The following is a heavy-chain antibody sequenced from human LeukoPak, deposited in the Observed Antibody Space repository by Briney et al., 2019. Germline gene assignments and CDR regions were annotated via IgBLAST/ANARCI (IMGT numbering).Heavy chain of an antibody. CDR1: GGSISSYY. J-gene: IGHJ4*02. V-gene: IGHV4-59*08. CDR2: IYYSGST. Sequence: SETLSLTCTVSGGSISSYYWSWIRQPPGKELEGIGYIYYSGSTNYNPSLKSRVTISVDTSKNQFSLKLSSVTAADTAVYYCARVPDYGDYYFDYWGQGTLVTVSS. CDR3: ARVPDYGDYYFDY. D-gene: IGHD4-17*01.